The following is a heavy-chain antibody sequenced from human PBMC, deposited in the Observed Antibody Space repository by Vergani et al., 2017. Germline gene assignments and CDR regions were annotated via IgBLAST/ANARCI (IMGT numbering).Heavy chain of an antibody. J-gene: IGHJ6*02. D-gene: IGHD4-17*01. Sequence: QVQLQESGPGLVKPSETLSLTCTVSGGSISSYYWSWIRQPAGKGLEWIGSIYYSGSTYYNPSLKSRVTISVDTSKNQFSLKLSSVTAADTAVYYCAGLWRRDYGEYVQSYYYYGMDVWGQGTTVT. CDR3: AGLWRRDYGEYVQSYYYYGMDV. CDR2: IYYSGST. V-gene: IGHV4-59*05. CDR1: GGSISSYY.